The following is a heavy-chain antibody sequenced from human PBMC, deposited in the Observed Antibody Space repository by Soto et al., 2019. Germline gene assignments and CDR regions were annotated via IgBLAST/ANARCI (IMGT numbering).Heavy chain of an antibody. CDR1: GGSISDYY. D-gene: IGHD1-26*01. CDR2: VNDRWGS. Sequence: SETLSLTCTVSGGSISDYYWAWIRLPPGKGLEWIGYVNDRWGSHYNPSLKSRVAISLDTSKSQFSLKMTSVTATDTAVNYCVRQGYGALHGLVDVWTQGTTVTSP. V-gene: IGHV4-59*08. J-gene: IGHJ6*02. CDR3: VRQGYGALHGLVDV.